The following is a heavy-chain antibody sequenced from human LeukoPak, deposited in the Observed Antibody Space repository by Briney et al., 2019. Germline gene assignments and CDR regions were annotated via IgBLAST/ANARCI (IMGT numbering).Heavy chain of an antibody. CDR1: GGSISSYF. CDR3: ARDRAVTTAGLYFDY. V-gene: IGHV4-4*07. J-gene: IGHJ4*02. Sequence: SETLSLTCTVSGGSISSYFWSWIRQPAGKGLEWIGRIYTSGSTNYNPSLKSRVTMSVDTSKNQFSLKLSSVTAADTAVCYCARDRAVTTAGLYFDYWGQGTLVTVSS. CDR2: IYTSGST. D-gene: IGHD4-17*01.